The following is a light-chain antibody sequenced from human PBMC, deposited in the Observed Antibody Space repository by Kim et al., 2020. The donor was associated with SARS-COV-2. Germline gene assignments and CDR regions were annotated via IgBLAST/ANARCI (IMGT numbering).Light chain of an antibody. CDR1: KLGDKY. CDR3: QAWDSGTAFYV. V-gene: IGLV3-1*01. J-gene: IGLJ1*01. Sequence: SYELTQPPSVSVSPGQTASITCSGDKLGDKYACWYQQKPGQSPVLVIYQDSKRPSGIPERFSGSNSGNTATLTISGTQAMDEADYYCQAWDSGTAFYVFG. CDR2: QDS.